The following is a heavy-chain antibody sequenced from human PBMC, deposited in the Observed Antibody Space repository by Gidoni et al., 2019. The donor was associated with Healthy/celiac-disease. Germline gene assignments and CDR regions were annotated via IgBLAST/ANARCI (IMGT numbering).Heavy chain of an antibody. V-gene: IGHV5-51*03. D-gene: IGHD3-3*01. J-gene: IGHJ3*02. CDR2: IYPGDSET. CDR1: GSSLTSYW. CDR3: ARRSPGYYDFWSGYYRGAFDI. Sequence: DVQLVQSGAEVKKQGESLKTSCKGSGSSLTSYWIVLVRQRPGNGLEWMGIIYPGDSETRYSPSFQGQVTISADKSISTAYLQWSSLKASDTAMYYCARRSPGYYDFWSGYYRGAFDIWGQGTMVTVSS.